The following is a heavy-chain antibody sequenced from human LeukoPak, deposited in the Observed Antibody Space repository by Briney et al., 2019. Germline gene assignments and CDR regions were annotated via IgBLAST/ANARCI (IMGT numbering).Heavy chain of an antibody. V-gene: IGHV4-59*11. D-gene: IGHD1-26*01. CDR3: ARGILGARRWFDP. CDR1: GGSISSHY. CDR2: IYYSGST. Sequence: SETLSLTCTVSGGSISSHYWSWIRQPPGKGLEWIGYIYYSGSTNYNPSLKSRVTISVDTSKNQFSLKLSSVTAAYTAVYYCARGILGARRWFDPWGQGTLVTVSS. J-gene: IGHJ5*02.